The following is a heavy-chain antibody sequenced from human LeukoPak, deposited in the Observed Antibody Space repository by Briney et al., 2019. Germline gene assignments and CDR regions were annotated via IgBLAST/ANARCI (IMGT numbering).Heavy chain of an antibody. CDR3: ARDRNWAYDTSGLNAFDI. CDR2: IHSDGTT. J-gene: IGHJ3*02. Sequence: GGSLRLSCAASGFTFSSYEMNWVRQAPGKGLEWVSVIHSDGTTNYGASVKGRFTISRDHSKNTMYLQMNSLRAEDTAVYYCARDRNWAYDTSGLNAFDIWGQGTMVTVSS. CDR1: GFTFSSYE. D-gene: IGHD3-22*01. V-gene: IGHV3-66*01.